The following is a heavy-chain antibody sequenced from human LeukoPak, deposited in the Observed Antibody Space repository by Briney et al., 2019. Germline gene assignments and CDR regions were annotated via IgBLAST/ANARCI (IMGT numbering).Heavy chain of an antibody. J-gene: IGHJ4*02. CDR3: ARGAGAVAGYYFDY. D-gene: IGHD6-19*01. CDR1: GYSISSGYY. CDR2: IYPTGST. V-gene: IGHV4-38-2*02. Sequence: SETLSLTCTVSGYSISSGYYWGWIRQPPGKGLEWIGNIYPTGSTYYNPSLKSRVTISVDTSKNQFSLKLSSVTAADTAVYYCARGAGAVAGYYFDYWGQGTLVTVSS.